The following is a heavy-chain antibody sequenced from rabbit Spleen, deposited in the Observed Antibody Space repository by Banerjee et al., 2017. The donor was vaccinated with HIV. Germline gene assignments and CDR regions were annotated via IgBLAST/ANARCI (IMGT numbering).Heavy chain of an antibody. CDR1: GFSFSSSDY. J-gene: IGHJ4*01. D-gene: IGHD4-2*01. CDR3: ARDAAGREDFNL. V-gene: IGHV1S45*01. CDR2: IAGSSSGFT. Sequence: QEQLVESGGGLVKPEGSLKLSCTASGFSFSSSDYMCWVRQAPGKGLEWISCIAGSSSGFTYSATWAKGRFTCSKTSSTTVTLQMTSLTVADTATYFCARDAAGREDFNLWGPGTLVTVS.